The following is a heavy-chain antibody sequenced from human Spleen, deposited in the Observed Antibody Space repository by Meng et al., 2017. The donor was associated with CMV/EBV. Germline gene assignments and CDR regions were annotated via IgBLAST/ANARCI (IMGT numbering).Heavy chain of an antibody. Sequence: FVSIGSYYWTLIRQPPGKGLEWIGNIWHNGSANYNSSLKSRVTISVDTSKNQFSLKLSSVTAADSAVYYCVRDAQLSGFYYYYGMDVWGQGTTVTVSS. CDR3: VRDAQLSGFYYYYGMDV. CDR1: FVSIGSYY. V-gene: IGHV4-61*01. J-gene: IGHJ6*02. CDR2: IWHNGSA. D-gene: IGHD4-11*01.